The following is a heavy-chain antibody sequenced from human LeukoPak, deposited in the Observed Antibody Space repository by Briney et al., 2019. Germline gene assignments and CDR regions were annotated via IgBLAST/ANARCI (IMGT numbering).Heavy chain of an antibody. V-gene: IGHV1-46*01. CDR2: INPSGGST. Sequence: GASVKVSCKASGYTFTSYYMHWVRQAPGQGLEWMGIINPSGGSTSYAQKFQGRVTMTRDTSTSTVYMELSSLRSEDTAAYYCARDRFWSAPYMGSGYDAFDIWGQGTMVTVSS. CDR1: GYTFTSYY. CDR3: ARDRFWSAPYMGSGYDAFDI. J-gene: IGHJ3*02. D-gene: IGHD3-3*01.